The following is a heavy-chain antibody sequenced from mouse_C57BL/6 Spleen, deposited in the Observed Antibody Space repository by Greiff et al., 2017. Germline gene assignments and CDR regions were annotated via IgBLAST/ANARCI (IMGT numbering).Heavy chain of an antibody. CDR3: ARLGVTTRVCYAMDY. J-gene: IGHJ4*01. CDR1: GFSLTSYG. V-gene: IGHV2-3*01. Sequence: QVQLKESGPGLVAPSQSLSITCTASGFSLTSYGVSWVRQPPGKGLEWLGVIWGDGSTTYYSAPISRLSISKDNSKSQVFLKLNSLQTDDTATYYCARLGVTTRVCYAMDYWGQGTSVTVSS. D-gene: IGHD2-2*01. CDR2: IWGDGST.